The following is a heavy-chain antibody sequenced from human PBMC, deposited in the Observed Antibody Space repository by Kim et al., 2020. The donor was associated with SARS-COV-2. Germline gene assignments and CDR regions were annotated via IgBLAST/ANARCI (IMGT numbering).Heavy chain of an antibody. Sequence: GGSLRLSCAASGFPFSSFAMHWVRQAPGEGLEWVAIISYDGSNKQYADSVKGRFTISRDISKNTVYLEMSSLRTEDTAVYYCARDEAYFSSGWPPTYYWGQGILVTVSS. CDR3: ARDEAYFSSGWPPTYY. D-gene: IGHD6-19*01. CDR1: GFPFSSFA. J-gene: IGHJ4*02. CDR2: ISYDGSNK. V-gene: IGHV3-30-3*01.